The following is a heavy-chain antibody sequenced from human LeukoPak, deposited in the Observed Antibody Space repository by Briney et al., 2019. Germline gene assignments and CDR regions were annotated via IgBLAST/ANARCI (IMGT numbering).Heavy chain of an antibody. V-gene: IGHV3-23*01. J-gene: IGHJ4*02. CDR2: TSGSGGST. D-gene: IGHD3-22*01. Sequence: PGGSLRLSCAASGITFSSYAMSWVRQAPGKGLEWVSGTSGSGGSTYYADSVKGRFTISRDNSKNTLYLQMNSLRAEDTAVYYCAKETYYYDSSGYYGYYFDSWGQGTLVTVSS. CDR1: GITFSSYA. CDR3: AKETYYYDSSGYYGYYFDS.